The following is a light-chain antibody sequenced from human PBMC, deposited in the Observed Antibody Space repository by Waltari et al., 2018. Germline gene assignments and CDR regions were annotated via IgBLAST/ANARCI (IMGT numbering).Light chain of an antibody. Sequence: ETVLTQSPATLSLTPGETATLSCRASHSVSSFLAWYQQRPGQVPRRIIYDVSNRATGVPARFSGSGSGTDFTLTISSLEPEDFATYYCQQRNSWPGLTFGGGTKLEIK. CDR3: QQRNSWPGLT. V-gene: IGKV3-11*01. J-gene: IGKJ4*01. CDR1: HSVSSF. CDR2: DVS.